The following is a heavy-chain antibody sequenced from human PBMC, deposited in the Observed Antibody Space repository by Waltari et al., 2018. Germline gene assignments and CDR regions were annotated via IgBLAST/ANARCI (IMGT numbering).Heavy chain of an antibody. CDR3: ARTNFNHNNYYYYAMDV. CDR1: GFTVRSHY. CDR2: IYSGGKT. Sequence: DVQLVESGGGLVQPGGSQSLSCVVSGFTVRSHYMTWVRQAPGKGLEWVSAIYSGGKTYYAASVKGRFTISRDASKNTLDLQMESLRGEDTAIYYCARTNFNHNNYYYYAMDVWGRGTTVTV. D-gene: IGHD3-3*01. J-gene: IGHJ6*02. V-gene: IGHV3-66*01.